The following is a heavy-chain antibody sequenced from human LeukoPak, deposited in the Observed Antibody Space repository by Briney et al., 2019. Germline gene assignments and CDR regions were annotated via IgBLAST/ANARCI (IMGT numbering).Heavy chain of an antibody. CDR1: GLTFRSYW. Sequence: GGSLRLSCAASGLTFRSYWMSWVRQAPGKGLEWVAVISYDGSNKYYADSVKGRFTISRDNSKNTLYLQMNSLRAEDTAVYYCARVYFDYWGQGTLVTVSS. V-gene: IGHV3-30*03. CDR3: ARVYFDY. J-gene: IGHJ4*02. CDR2: ISYDGSNK.